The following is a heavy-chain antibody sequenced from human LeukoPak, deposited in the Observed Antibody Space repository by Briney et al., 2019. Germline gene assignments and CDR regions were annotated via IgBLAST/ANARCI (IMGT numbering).Heavy chain of an antibody. J-gene: IGHJ4*02. V-gene: IGHV3-72*01. CDR1: GFTFSDHY. D-gene: IGHD3-3*01. CDR2: TRNKANSYTT. Sequence: PGGSLRLSCAASGFTFSDHYMDWVRQAPGKGLEWVGRTRNKANSYTTEYAASVKGRFTISRDDSKNSLYLQMNSLKTEDTAVYYCARWNLFRVGFDYWGQGTLVTVSS. CDR3: ARWNLFRVGFDY.